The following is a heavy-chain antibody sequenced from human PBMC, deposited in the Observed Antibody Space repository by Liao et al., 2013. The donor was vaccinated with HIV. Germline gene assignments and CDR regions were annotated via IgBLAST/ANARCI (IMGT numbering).Heavy chain of an antibody. CDR2: IYYSGST. CDR1: GGSISSGDYY. J-gene: IGHJ2*01. V-gene: IGHV4-30-4*08. D-gene: IGHD3-10*01. Sequence: QLQLQESGSGLVKPSQTLSLTCAVSGGSISSGDYYWSWIRQPPGKGLEWIGYIYYSGSTYYNPSLKSRVTISVDTSKNQFSLKLTSVTAADTAVYYCARFPPAATGVRGVIINYWYFDLWGRGTLVTVSS. CDR3: ARFPPAATGVRGVIINYWYFDL.